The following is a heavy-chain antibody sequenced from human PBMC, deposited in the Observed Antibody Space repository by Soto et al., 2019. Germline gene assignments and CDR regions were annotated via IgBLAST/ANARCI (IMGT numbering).Heavy chain of an antibody. CDR3: VRENYYYGMDV. V-gene: IGHV3-66*01. CDR1: GFDASVNY. CDR2: INSGGNT. J-gene: IGHJ6*02. Sequence: HPGGSLRLSCAASGFDASVNYMTWVRQAPVKGLEWVSAINSGGNTFYADSVKGRFTISRDNSKSTLYLQMNSLRVEDTAMYYCVRENYYYGMDVWGQGTAVTVSS.